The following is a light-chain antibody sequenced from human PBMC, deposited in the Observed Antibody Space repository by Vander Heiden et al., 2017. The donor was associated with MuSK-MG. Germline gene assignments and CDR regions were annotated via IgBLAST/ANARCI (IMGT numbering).Light chain of an antibody. Sequence: DIQMTQSPSSLSASVGDRVTITCRASQSISSYLNWYQQKPGKAPKLLIYAASSLQSGVPSRFSGSGSGTDFTLIISSLQPEDFATYYCQQSYNGLTFVGGTKVDIK. CDR1: QSISSY. CDR2: AAS. J-gene: IGKJ4*01. CDR3: QQSYNGLT. V-gene: IGKV1-39*01.